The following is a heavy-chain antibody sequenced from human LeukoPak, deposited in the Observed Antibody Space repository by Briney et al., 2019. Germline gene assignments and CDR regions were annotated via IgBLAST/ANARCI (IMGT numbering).Heavy chain of an antibody. CDR2: TKSDGSAT. D-gene: IGHD6-25*01. J-gene: IGHJ4*02. Sequence: GGSLRLSCAASGFTFSSYWMHWVRQVPGKGLLWVSRTKSDGSATSYADSVKGRFTISRDNAKNTLYLQMNSLRAEDTAVYFCASPLGWAAFDSWGQGTLVTVSS. CDR3: ASPLGWAAFDS. V-gene: IGHV3-74*01. CDR1: GFTFSSYW.